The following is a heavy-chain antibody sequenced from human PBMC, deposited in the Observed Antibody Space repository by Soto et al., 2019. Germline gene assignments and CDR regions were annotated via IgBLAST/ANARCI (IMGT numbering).Heavy chain of an antibody. CDR2: IIPIFGTA. CDR3: ARVKGIAAAGTFDP. J-gene: IGHJ5*02. Sequence: SVKVSCTASGGTFSSYAISWVRQAPGQGLEWMGGIIPIFGTANYAQKFQGRVTITADESTSTAYMELSSLRSEDTAVYYCARVKGIAAAGTFDPWGQGTLVTVSS. V-gene: IGHV1-69*13. CDR1: GGTFSSYA. D-gene: IGHD6-13*01.